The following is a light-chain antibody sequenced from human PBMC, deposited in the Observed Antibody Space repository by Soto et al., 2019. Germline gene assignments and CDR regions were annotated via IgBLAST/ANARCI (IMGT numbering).Light chain of an antibody. J-gene: IGKJ1*01. V-gene: IGKV1-39*01. CDR3: QQSYSTTWT. CDR1: QGISTY. CDR2: AAS. Sequence: DIHLTQAPSSLSASVGDRVTITCRASQGISTYLNWYHQKPGKAPKLLIYAASSLQSGVPSRFSGSGSETDFTLTISSLQPEDFATYSCQQSYSTTWTFGQGTKVEIK.